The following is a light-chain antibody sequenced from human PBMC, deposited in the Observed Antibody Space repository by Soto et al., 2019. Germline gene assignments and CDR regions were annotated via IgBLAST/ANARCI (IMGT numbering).Light chain of an antibody. Sequence: DIQMTQSPSSVSASVGDRVTITCRSSEDISTWLAWYQQKPGKAPKLLIYAASSLQSGVPSRFSGSGSGTDFTLTISSLQSEDFAVYYCQQYNNWPITFGQGTRLEIK. CDR2: AAS. V-gene: IGKV1-12*01. J-gene: IGKJ5*01. CDR1: EDISTW. CDR3: QQYNNWPIT.